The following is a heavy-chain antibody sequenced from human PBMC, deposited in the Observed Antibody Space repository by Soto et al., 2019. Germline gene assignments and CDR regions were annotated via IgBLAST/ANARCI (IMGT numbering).Heavy chain of an antibody. V-gene: IGHV3-74*01. CDR2: INSDGSST. CDR3: ARDWSTYYYGMDV. D-gene: IGHD4-17*01. CDR1: GFTFSSYW. Sequence: PWGSLRLSCAASGFTFSSYWMHWFRQSPGKGLVWVSRINSDGSSTSYADSVKGRFTISRDNAKNTLYLQMNSLRAEDTAVYYCARDWSTYYYGMDVWGQGTTVTVSS. J-gene: IGHJ6*02.